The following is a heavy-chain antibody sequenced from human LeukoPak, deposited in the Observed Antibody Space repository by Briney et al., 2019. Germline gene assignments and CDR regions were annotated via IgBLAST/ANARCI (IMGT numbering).Heavy chain of an antibody. Sequence: PGGSLRLSCAASGFTFSSYEMNWVRQAPGKGLEWVSSISSSSSYIYYAGSVKGRFTISRDNAKNSLYLQMNSLRAEDTAVYYCARDVDYYGSGNWFDPWGQGTLVTVSS. V-gene: IGHV3-21*01. D-gene: IGHD3-10*01. J-gene: IGHJ5*02. CDR3: ARDVDYYGSGNWFDP. CDR2: ISSSSSYI. CDR1: GFTFSSYE.